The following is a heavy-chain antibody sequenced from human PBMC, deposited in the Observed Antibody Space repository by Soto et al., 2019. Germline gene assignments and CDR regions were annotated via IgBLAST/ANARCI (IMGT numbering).Heavy chain of an antibody. D-gene: IGHD2-2*01. CDR2: ISYDGSNK. CDR1: GFTFSSYG. J-gene: IGHJ4*02. V-gene: IGHV3-30*18. CDR3: AKVLGYCSSTSCTQGGDFDY. Sequence: GGSLRLSCAASGFTFSSYGMHWVRQAPGKGLEWVAVISYDGSNKYYADSVKSRFTISRDNSKNTLYLQMNSLRAEDTAVYYCAKVLGYCSSTSCTQGGDFDYWGQGTLVTVSS.